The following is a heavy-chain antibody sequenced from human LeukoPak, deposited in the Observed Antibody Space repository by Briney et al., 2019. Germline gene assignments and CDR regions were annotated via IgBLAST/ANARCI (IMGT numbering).Heavy chain of an antibody. J-gene: IGHJ4*02. CDR1: GFTFSSYW. V-gene: IGHV3-7*01. D-gene: IGHD2-2*01. CDR3: ARTAINIVVVPAAIYFDY. CDR2: INQDGSEK. Sequence: GGSLRLSCAASGFTFSSYWMSWVRQAPGKGLEWVAHINQDGSEKYYVDSVKGRFTVSRDNAKNSLYLQMNSLRAEDTAVYYCARTAINIVVVPAAIYFDYWGQGTLVTVSS.